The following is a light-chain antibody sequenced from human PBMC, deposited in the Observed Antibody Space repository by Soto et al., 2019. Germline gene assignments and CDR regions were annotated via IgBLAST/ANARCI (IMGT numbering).Light chain of an antibody. CDR1: QNIDTS. CDR3: QQYDYSRT. CDR2: DVS. Sequence: DIKLTQSPSTLSASLGDSVTITCRASQNIDTSLAWYQHKPGKAPKLLMFDVSNLESGVPSRFSGSGSGTELTLTISSVHSDDFATYYCQQYDYSRTFGQGTKVDIK. V-gene: IGKV1-5*01. J-gene: IGKJ1*01.